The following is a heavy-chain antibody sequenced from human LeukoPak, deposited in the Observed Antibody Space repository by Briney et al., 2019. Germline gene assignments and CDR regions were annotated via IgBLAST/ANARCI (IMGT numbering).Heavy chain of an antibody. V-gene: IGHV1-18*01. CDR1: GYIFTNYG. CDR2: ISGYNGIT. J-gene: IGHJ1*01. Sequence: ASVTVSCKASGYIFTNYGISWVRQAPGQGLEWMGWISGYNGITIYAQKFQGRVTMTTDTSTSTAYMELGSLRSDDTAAYYCGRDTVRTTVAGGPEHWGQGTLVTVSS. D-gene: IGHD6-19*01. CDR3: GRDTVRTTVAGGPEH.